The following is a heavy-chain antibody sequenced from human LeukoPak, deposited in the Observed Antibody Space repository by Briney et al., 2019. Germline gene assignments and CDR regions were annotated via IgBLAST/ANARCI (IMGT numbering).Heavy chain of an antibody. Sequence: SETLSLTCEVSGGSINSTNWWTWVRLPPGKGLEWIGEIYHSGSTNYNPSLKSRVTISVDKSKNQFSLKLTSVTAADTAVYYCARDSLRGYSDPFIYWGQGTLVTVSS. CDR3: ARDSLRGYSDPFIY. CDR2: IYHSGST. D-gene: IGHD5-18*01. CDR1: GGSINSTNW. J-gene: IGHJ4*02. V-gene: IGHV4-4*02.